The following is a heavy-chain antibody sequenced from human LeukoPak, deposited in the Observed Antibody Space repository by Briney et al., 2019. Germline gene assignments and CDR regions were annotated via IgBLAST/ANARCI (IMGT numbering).Heavy chain of an antibody. Sequence: SETLSLTCTVSGGSISSSSYYWGWIRQPPGKGLEWIGEIYHSGSTNYNPSLKSRVTISVDMSKNQFSLKLSSVTAADTAVYYCARVKVGCSSTSCYPWGWHYYMDVWGKGTTVTVSS. CDR2: IYHSGST. V-gene: IGHV4-39*07. CDR1: GGSISSSSYY. D-gene: IGHD2-2*01. J-gene: IGHJ6*03. CDR3: ARVKVGCSSTSCYPWGWHYYMDV.